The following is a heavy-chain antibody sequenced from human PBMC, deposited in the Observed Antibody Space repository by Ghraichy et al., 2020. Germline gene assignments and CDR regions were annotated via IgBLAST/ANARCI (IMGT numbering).Heavy chain of an antibody. CDR1: GFTFSSYW. Sequence: GESLNISCAASGFTFSSYWMSWVRQAPGKGLEWVANIKQDGSEKYYVDSVKGRFTISRDNAKNSLYLQMNSLRAEDTAVYYCARHDYGDYGGYYYYGMDVWGQGTTVTVSS. V-gene: IGHV3-7*03. CDR2: IKQDGSEK. CDR3: ARHDYGDYGGYYYYGMDV. J-gene: IGHJ6*02. D-gene: IGHD4-17*01.